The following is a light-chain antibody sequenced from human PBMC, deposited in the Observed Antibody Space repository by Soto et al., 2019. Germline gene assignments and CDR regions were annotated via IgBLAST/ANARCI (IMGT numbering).Light chain of an antibody. CDR1: QSLLYRSKNKDY. CDR2: WAS. J-gene: IGKJ1*01. V-gene: IGKV4-1*01. CDR3: QQYFNTPWT. Sequence: DIIMTQSPESLAVSLGERATINCKSSQSLLYRSKNKDYLAWYQQKPGQPPRLLIYWASTRESGVSDRFSGSGYGTDITLTVTSMQAEDVAVYYCQQYFNTPWTFGQGTKVEIK.